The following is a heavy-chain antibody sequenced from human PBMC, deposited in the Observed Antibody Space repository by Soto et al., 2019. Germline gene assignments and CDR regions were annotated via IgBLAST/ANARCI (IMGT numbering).Heavy chain of an antibody. CDR3: ARVLREVTFDAFDI. D-gene: IGHD2-21*02. V-gene: IGHV4-31*02. Sequence: SETLSLTCTVSGGSISSGGYYWSCIRQHPGKDLEWTGYIYYSGRTYYNPSLNSRVTISVDTYKNQFSLKLSSVTAADTAVYYCARVLREVTFDAFDIWGQGTMVTVSS. CDR2: IYYSGRT. J-gene: IGHJ3*02. CDR1: GGSISSGGYY.